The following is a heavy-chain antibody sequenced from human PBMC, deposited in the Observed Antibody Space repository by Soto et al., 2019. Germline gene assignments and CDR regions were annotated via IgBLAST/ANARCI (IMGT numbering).Heavy chain of an antibody. V-gene: IGHV3-33*01. CDR3: ARVEDTAMVAYHDAFDI. D-gene: IGHD5-18*01. J-gene: IGHJ3*02. CDR2: IWYDGSNK. Sequence: GGSLRLSCAASGFTFSSYGMHWVRQAPGKGLEWVAVIWYDGSNKYYADSVKGRFTISRDNSKNTLYLQMNSLRAEDTAVYYCARVEDTAMVAYHDAFDIWGQGTMVT. CDR1: GFTFSSYG.